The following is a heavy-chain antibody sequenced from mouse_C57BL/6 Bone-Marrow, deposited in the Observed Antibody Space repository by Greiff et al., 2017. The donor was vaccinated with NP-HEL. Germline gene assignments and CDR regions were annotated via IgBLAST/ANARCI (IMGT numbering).Heavy chain of an antibody. D-gene: IGHD1-1*01. CDR2: SRNKANDYTT. Sequence: EVHLVESGGGLVQSGRSLRLSCATSGFTFSDFYMEWVRQAPGKGLEWIAASRNKANDYTTEYSASVKGRFIVSRDTSQSILYLQMNALRAEDTAIYYCARDAPPTVVGGAMDYWGQGTSVTVSS. V-gene: IGHV7-1*01. J-gene: IGHJ4*01. CDR3: ARDAPPTVVGGAMDY. CDR1: GFTFSDFY.